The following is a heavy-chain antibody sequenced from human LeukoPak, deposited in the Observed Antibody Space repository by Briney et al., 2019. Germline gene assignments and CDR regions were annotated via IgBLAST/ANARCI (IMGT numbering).Heavy chain of an antibody. CDR1: GFTFSSYA. CDR3: AKGSRIAAAANWFDP. V-gene: IGHV3-23*01. J-gene: IGHJ5*02. D-gene: IGHD6-13*01. CDR2: ISGSGGST. Sequence: PGGFLRLSCAASGFTFSSYAMSWVRQAPGKGLEWVSAISGSGGSTYYADSVKGRFTISRDNSKNTLYLQMNSLRAEDTAVYYCAKGSRIAAAANWFDPWGQGTLVTVSS.